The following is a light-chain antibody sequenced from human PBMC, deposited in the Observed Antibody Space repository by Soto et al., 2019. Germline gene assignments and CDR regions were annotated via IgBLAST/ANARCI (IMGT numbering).Light chain of an antibody. CDR2: DAS. CDR3: QQYSTPWT. V-gene: IGKV1-5*01. J-gene: IGKJ1*01. CDR1: QSISTW. Sequence: DIQMTQSPSTLSASVGDRVTITCRASQSISTWLAWYQQEPGEPPKLLIYDASSLQSGVPSRFSGSGSGTEFTLTISRLQPDDFATYSCQQYSTPWTFGQGTKVEIK.